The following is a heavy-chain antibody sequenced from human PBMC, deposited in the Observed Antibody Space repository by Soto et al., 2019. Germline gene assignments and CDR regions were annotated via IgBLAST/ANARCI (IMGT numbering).Heavy chain of an antibody. CDR2: IYHDFST. D-gene: IGHD3-22*01. CDR3: ARHYYYANNYHYAMEV. CDR1: GASIISIDW. J-gene: IGHJ6*02. Sequence: SGTLSLTCAVSGASIISIDWWSGGCHPRGKWLECIVDIYHDFSTNRNPSLKSRATISVDKSKNQFSLRLTSVTAADKEVYYCARHYYYANNYHYAMEVWGQGTTVTVSS. V-gene: IGHV4-4*02.